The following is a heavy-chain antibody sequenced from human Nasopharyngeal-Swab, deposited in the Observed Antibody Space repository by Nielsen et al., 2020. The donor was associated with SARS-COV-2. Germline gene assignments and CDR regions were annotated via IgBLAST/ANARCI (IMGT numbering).Heavy chain of an antibody. CDR2: IYPGDSDT. CDR3: ARGEHIVVVTAKYGMDV. D-gene: IGHD2-21*02. V-gene: IGHV5-51*01. Sequence: VRQMPGKGLEWMGIIYPGDSDTRYSPSFQGQVTISADKSISTAYLQWSSLKASDTAMYYCARGEHIVVVTAKYGMDVWGQGITVTVSS. J-gene: IGHJ6*02.